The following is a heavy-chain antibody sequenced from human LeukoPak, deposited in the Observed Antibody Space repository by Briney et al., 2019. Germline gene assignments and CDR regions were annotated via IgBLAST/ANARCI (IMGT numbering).Heavy chain of an antibody. D-gene: IGHD5-12*01. Sequence: GGSLRLSCAASGFTFSSYSMNWVRQAPGKGLEWVSYISSSSSTIYYADSVKGRFTISRDNAKNSLYLQMNSLRAEDTAVYYCSKRDIVAGVVDRWGQGALVTVSS. J-gene: IGHJ4*02. CDR3: SKRDIVAGVVDR. V-gene: IGHV3-48*01. CDR2: ISSSSSTI. CDR1: GFTFSSYS.